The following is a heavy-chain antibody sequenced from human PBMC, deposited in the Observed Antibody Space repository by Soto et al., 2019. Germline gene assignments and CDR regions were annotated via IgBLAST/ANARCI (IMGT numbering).Heavy chain of an antibody. Sequence: LGLSCAASGFTFNNYAMHWVRQAPGKGLEWVVFISYDGSSKYYADSVTGRFTISRDNSRNTLYLQMNSLRAEDTAVYYCARGDGYIYGNTFDSWGQGTLVTVSS. CDR1: GFTFNNYA. CDR2: ISYDGSSK. D-gene: IGHD5-18*01. J-gene: IGHJ4*02. V-gene: IGHV3-30-3*01. CDR3: ARGDGYIYGNTFDS.